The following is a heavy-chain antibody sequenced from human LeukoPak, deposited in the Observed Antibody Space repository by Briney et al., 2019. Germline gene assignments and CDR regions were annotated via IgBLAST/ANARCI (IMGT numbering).Heavy chain of an antibody. CDR1: GFNVSSNY. J-gene: IGHJ4*02. CDR2: IYRGGNT. Sequence: GGSLRLSCAASGFNVSSNYMSWVRQAPGKGLEWVSVIYRGGNTYYADSVKGRFTISRDNSKNTLYLQMNSLRAEDTAVYYCANSGYSYGPVFDYWGQGTLVTVS. V-gene: IGHV3-53*01. CDR3: ANSGYSYGPVFDY. D-gene: IGHD5-18*01.